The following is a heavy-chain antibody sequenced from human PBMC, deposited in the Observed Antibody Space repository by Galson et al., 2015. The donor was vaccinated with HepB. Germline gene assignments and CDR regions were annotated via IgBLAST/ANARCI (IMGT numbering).Heavy chain of an antibody. Sequence: SLRLSCAASGFTFSSYSMNWVRQAPGKGLEWVSYISSSSSTIYYADSVKGRFTISRDNAKNSLYLQMNSLRAEDTAVYYCAMLAAAVDYWGQGTLVTVSS. D-gene: IGHD6-13*01. CDR1: GFTFSSYS. J-gene: IGHJ4*02. CDR2: ISSSSSTI. CDR3: AMLAAAVDY. V-gene: IGHV3-48*01.